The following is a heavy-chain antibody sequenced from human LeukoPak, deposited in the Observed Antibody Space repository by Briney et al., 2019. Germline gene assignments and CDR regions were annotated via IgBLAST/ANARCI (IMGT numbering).Heavy chain of an antibody. CDR2: IYYSGST. J-gene: IGHJ5*02. D-gene: IGHD2-2*01. CDR3: ARECSSTSCSPDQGFDP. CDR1: GGSFSGYY. V-gene: IGHV4-31*11. Sequence: SETLSLTCAVYGGSFSGYYWSWIRQHPGKGLEWIGYIYYSGSTYYNPSLKSRVTISVDTSKNQFSLKLSSVTAADTAVYYCARECSSTSCSPDQGFDPWGQGTLVTVSS.